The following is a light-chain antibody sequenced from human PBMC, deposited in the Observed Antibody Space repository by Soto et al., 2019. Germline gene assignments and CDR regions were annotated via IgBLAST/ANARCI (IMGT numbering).Light chain of an antibody. CDR1: SSDVGGYNY. CDR2: DVS. V-gene: IGLV2-14*01. CDR3: STYTSPSPLV. J-gene: IGLJ2*01. Sequence: QSALTQPASVSGSPGQSITISCTGTSSDVGGYNYVSWYQQHPGKAPKLMIYDVSNRPSGVSNRFSGSKSGNTASLTISGLQAEDEADYYCSTYTSPSPLVFGGGTKLTVL.